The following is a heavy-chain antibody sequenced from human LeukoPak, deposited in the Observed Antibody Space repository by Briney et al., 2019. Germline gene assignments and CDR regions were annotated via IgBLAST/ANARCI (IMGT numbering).Heavy chain of an antibody. Sequence: PSETLSLTCTVSGGSISSYYWSWIRQPPGKGLEWIGYIYYSGSTNYNPSLKSRVTISVDTSKNQFSLKLSSVTAADTAVYYCARDRGRSNYELLPTDWFDPWGQGTLVTVSS. J-gene: IGHJ5*02. CDR1: GGSISSYY. V-gene: IGHV4-59*01. CDR3: ARDRGRSNYELLPTDWFDP. D-gene: IGHD4-11*01. CDR2: IYYSGST.